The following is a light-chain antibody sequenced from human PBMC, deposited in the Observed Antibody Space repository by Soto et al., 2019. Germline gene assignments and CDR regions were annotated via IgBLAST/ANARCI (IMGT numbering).Light chain of an antibody. CDR3: NSYVGSNNYV. Sequence: QSVLTQPPSASGSPGQSVTISCIGTASDIGRYNYVSWYQHHPGKAPKLIIYEVTKRPSGVPARFSGSKSGNTASLTVSGLQADDEADYYCNSYVGSNNYVFGTGTKVTLL. V-gene: IGLV2-8*01. CDR2: EVT. J-gene: IGLJ1*01. CDR1: ASDIGRYNY.